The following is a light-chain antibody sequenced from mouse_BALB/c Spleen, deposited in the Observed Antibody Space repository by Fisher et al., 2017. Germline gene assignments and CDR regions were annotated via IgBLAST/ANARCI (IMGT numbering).Light chain of an antibody. CDR3: QQWSSYPLT. J-gene: IGKJ5*01. Sequence: IVLTQSTALMSASPGEKVTMTCSASSSVSYMYWYQQKPGSSPRLLIYDTSNLASGVPVRFSGSGSGTSYSLTISRMEAEDAATYYCQQWSSYPLTFGAGTKLELK. V-gene: IGKV4-55*01. CDR1: SSVSY. CDR2: DTS.